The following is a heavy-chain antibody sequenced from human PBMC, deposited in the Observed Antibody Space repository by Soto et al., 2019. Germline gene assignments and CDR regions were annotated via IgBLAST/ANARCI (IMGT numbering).Heavy chain of an antibody. J-gene: IGHJ6*02. CDR2: IYYSGST. V-gene: IGHV4-59*01. Sequence: PSETLSLTCTVSGCSISSYYWSWIRQPPGKGLEWIGYIYYSGSTNYNPSLKSRVTISVDTSKNQFALKLSSVTAADTAVYYCARDVKRGGIGDYGDYETTETYGMDVWGQGTTVTVSS. CDR3: ARDVKRGGIGDYGDYETTETYGMDV. CDR1: GCSISSYY. D-gene: IGHD4-17*01.